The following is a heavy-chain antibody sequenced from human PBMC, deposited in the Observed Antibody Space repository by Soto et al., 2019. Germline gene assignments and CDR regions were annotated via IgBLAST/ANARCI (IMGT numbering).Heavy chain of an antibody. J-gene: IGHJ4*02. D-gene: IGHD6-13*01. CDR1: GGTFSSYT. CDR3: ASIGSGYSSSWRDY. V-gene: IGHV1-69*02. Sequence: QVQLVQSGAEVKKPGSSVKVSCKASGGTFSSYTISWVRQAPGQGLEWMGRIIPILGIANYAQKFQGRVTITADKYTSTAYMELSSLRSEDTAVYYCASIGSGYSSSWRDYWGQGTLVTVSS. CDR2: IIPILGIA.